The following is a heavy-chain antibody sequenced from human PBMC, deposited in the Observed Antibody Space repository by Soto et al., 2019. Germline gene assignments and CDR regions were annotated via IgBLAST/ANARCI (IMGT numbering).Heavy chain of an antibody. CDR3: ARGPSGDKVDS. Sequence: QVQLQESGPGLVKPSQTLSLTCSVSGGSITNVNYCWSWIRQSPDLGLEWIGHIYNGGSTYNNPSLAXRXPXSXDTSKNQLSLTLSSVSAADTAVYYCARGPSGDKVDSWGQGTLVTVS. D-gene: IGHD7-27*01. CDR2: IYNGGST. V-gene: IGHV4-30-4*01. CDR1: GGSITNVNYC. J-gene: IGHJ4*02.